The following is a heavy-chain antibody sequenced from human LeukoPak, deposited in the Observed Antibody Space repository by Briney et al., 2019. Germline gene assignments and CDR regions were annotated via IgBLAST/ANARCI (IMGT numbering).Heavy chain of an antibody. D-gene: IGHD3-9*01. CDR2: IYYSGTT. CDR3: ARVSWFPGASYYYMDV. CDR1: GGSISSYY. Sequence: SETLSLTCTVSGGSISSYYWSWIRQPPGKGLEWIGYIYYSGTTNYNPSLKSRVTISVDTSKNQFSLKLSSVTAPDTAVYYCARVSWFPGASYYYMDVWGKGTTVTVSS. V-gene: IGHV4-59*01. J-gene: IGHJ6*03.